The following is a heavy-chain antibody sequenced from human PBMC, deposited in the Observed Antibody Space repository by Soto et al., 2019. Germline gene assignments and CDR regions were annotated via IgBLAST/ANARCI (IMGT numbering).Heavy chain of an antibody. Sequence: QVQLVQSGAEVKKPGSSVKVSCKAAGGAFNNYPITWVRQAPGQGLEWMGGSIHIFGTANYAQKFQGRVTISVDESTSTAYMELSSLRAEDTAVYYCARGRGYSGDDHYYYFDLDVWGQGPTVTVSS. CDR2: SIHIFGTA. D-gene: IGHD5-12*01. CDR1: GGAFNNYP. J-gene: IGHJ6*02. CDR3: ARGRGYSGDDHYYYFDLDV. V-gene: IGHV1-69*01.